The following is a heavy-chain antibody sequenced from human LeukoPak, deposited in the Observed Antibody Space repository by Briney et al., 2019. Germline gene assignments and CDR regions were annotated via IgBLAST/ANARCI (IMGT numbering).Heavy chain of an antibody. J-gene: IGHJ5*02. D-gene: IGHD3-16*02. V-gene: IGHV4-34*01. CDR3: AGGSMITFGGVIVSPFDP. CDR2: INHSGST. Sequence: KPSETLSLTCAVYGGSFSGYYWSWIRQPPGKGLEWIGEINHSGSTNYNPSLKSRVIISVDTSKNQFSLKLSSVTAADTAVYYCAGGSMITFGGVIVSPFDPWGQGTLVTVSS. CDR1: GGSFSGYY.